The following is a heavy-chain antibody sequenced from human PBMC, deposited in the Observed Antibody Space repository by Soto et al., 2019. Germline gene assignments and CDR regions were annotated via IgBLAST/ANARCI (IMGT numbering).Heavy chain of an antibody. V-gene: IGHV1-18*04. Sequence: ASVKVSCKASGYTFSTYGLNWVRQAPGQGPEWMGWISAYNGNTNYAQKFQGRVTMTTDTPTSTAYMELRSLRSDDTAVYYCARDRQAARPGWFDTWGQGTLVPVSS. CDR3: ARDRQAARPGWFDT. CDR1: GYTFSTYG. CDR2: ISAYNGNT. D-gene: IGHD6-6*01. J-gene: IGHJ5*02.